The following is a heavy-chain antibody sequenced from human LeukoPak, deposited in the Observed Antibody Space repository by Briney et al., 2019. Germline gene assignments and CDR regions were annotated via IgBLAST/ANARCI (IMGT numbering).Heavy chain of an antibody. CDR2: INADNGNT. V-gene: IGHV1-3*01. CDR1: GYTFTSYA. CDR3: ARVLGYYYDSSALGY. Sequence: ASVKVSCKASGYTFTSYAMHWVRQAPGQRLEWMGWINADNGNTKYSQKFQGRVTITRDTSASTAYMELSSLRSEDTAVYYCARVLGYYYDSSALGYWGQGTLVTVSS. D-gene: IGHD3-22*01. J-gene: IGHJ4*02.